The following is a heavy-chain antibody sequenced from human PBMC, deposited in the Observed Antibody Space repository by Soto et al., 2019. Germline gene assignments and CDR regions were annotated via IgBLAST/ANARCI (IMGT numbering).Heavy chain of an antibody. CDR3: APDACGGDCSWGYLDC. CDR1: GYTFPSYY. J-gene: IGHJ4*03. V-gene: IGHV1-46*01. D-gene: IGHD2-21*02. Sequence: SVKVSCKASGYTFPSYYMQWVRQAPPQGLEGMGIVNPSGGSTSYAQKLQGRDTMTRDTSKSTVYLELTSLRSEETAVYWCAPDACGGDCSWGYLDCLAQGTLVTVSS. CDR2: VNPSGGST.